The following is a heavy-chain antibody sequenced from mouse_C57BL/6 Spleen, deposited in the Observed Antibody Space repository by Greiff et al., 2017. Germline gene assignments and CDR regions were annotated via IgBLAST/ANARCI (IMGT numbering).Heavy chain of an antibody. V-gene: IGHV1-72*01. CDR3: ARSGVAYCALDY. J-gene: IGHJ4*01. D-gene: IGHD1-1*01. CDR2: IDPNSGGT. Sequence: QVQLQQPGAELVKPGASVKLSCKASGYTFTSYWMHWVKQRPGQGLEWIGRIDPNSGGTKYNEKFKSKATLTVDKPSSTAYMQLSSLTSEDSAVYYGARSGVAYCALDYWGQGTSVTVSA. CDR1: GYTFTSYW.